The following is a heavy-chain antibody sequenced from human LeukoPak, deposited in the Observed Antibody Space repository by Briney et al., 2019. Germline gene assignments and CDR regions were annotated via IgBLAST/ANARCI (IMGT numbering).Heavy chain of an antibody. CDR3: ARFEVSALYYFGY. Sequence: PGGSLRLSCAASGFTFSSYSMNWVRQAPGKGLEWVSSISSSSSYIYYADSVKGRFTISRDNAKNLLYLQMNSLRAEDTAVYYCARFEVSALYYFGYWGQGTLVTVSS. D-gene: IGHD3-16*02. CDR2: ISSSSSYI. CDR1: GFTFSSYS. V-gene: IGHV3-21*01. J-gene: IGHJ4*02.